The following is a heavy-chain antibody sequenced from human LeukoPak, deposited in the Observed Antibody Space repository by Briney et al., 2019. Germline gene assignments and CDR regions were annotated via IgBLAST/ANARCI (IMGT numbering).Heavy chain of an antibody. V-gene: IGHV3-30-3*01. D-gene: IGHD2/OR15-2a*01. CDR3: ARENRGSRWLDP. Sequence: PGGSLRLSCVASGFTFSGYNMHWVRQAPGKGLEWVAVMSYDGSNKYYADSVKGRFTISRDNSKNTLYLQMSSLRAEDTGVYYCARENRGSRWLDPWGQGILVTVSS. J-gene: IGHJ5*02. CDR1: GFTFSGYN. CDR2: MSYDGSNK.